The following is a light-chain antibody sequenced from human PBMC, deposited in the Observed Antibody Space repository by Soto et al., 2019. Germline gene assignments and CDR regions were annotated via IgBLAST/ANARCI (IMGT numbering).Light chain of an antibody. Sequence: DIVMTQSPDSLAVSLGERATINCKSSQSLLYSSNNKNYLAWYQQKPGQPPKLLIYWASTRESGVPDRFSGSGSGTDFALTISSLQAEDVAVYYCQQYYSMWTFGQGTKVDIK. CDR1: QSLLYSSNNKNY. V-gene: IGKV4-1*01. CDR3: QQYYSMWT. CDR2: WAS. J-gene: IGKJ1*01.